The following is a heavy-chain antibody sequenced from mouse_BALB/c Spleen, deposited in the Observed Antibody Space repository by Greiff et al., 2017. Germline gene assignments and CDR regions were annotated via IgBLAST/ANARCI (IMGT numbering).Heavy chain of an antibody. Sequence: EVQVVESGGGLVKPGGSLKLSCAASGFTFSSYAMSWVRQTPEKRLEWVAEISSGGSYTYYPDTVTGRFTISRDNAMNTLYLEMSSLRSEDTAMLCCARGAGPGATMSTLDYGGQGTSATVSS. CDR3: ARGAGPGATMSTLDY. J-gene: IGHJ4*01. D-gene: IGHD2-4*01. CDR2: ISSGGSYT. V-gene: IGHV5-9-4*01. CDR1: GFTFSSYA.